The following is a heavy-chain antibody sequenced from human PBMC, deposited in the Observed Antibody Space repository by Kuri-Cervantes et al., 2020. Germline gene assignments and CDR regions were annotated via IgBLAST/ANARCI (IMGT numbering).Heavy chain of an antibody. Sequence: SGPTLVKPTQTLTLTCTFSGFSLSTNGMRVNWIRQPPGKALEWLALIDWDDGKYYTTSMKTRLTISKDTSKNQVVLTMTSMDPVDTATYFCARESLGMGVDYWGQGTLVTVSS. CDR3: ARESLGMGVDY. CDR1: GFSLSTNGMR. J-gene: IGHJ4*02. CDR2: IDWDDGK. V-gene: IGHV2-70*01. D-gene: IGHD1-26*01.